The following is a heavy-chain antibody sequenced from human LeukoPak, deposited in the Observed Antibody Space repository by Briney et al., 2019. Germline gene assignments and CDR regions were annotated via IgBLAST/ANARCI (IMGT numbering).Heavy chain of an antibody. CDR3: TTGIRGD. CDR2: IASKTDGGAT. Sequence: GGSLRLSRSASGLTVTNAWMNWVRQAPGEGLDWVGRIASKTDGGATDYAAPVKGRFTISRDDSKNTLSLQMNSLKTEDTAVYYCTTGIRGDWGQGTLVTVSS. J-gene: IGHJ4*02. CDR1: GLTVTNAW. D-gene: IGHD3-10*01. V-gene: IGHV3-15*07.